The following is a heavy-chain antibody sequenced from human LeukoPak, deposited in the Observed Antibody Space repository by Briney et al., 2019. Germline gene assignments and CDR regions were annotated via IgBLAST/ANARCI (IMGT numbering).Heavy chain of an antibody. Sequence: PGGSLRLSCAASGFTFSSYAMSWVRQAPGKGLEWVSAISGSGGSTYYADSVKGRFTISRDNSKNTLYLQMNSLRAEDTAVYYCAKGKIPYYYYYGMDVWGQGTTVTVSS. V-gene: IGHV3-23*01. CDR2: ISGSGGST. CDR3: AKGKIPYYYYYGMDV. J-gene: IGHJ6*02. CDR1: GFTFSSYA.